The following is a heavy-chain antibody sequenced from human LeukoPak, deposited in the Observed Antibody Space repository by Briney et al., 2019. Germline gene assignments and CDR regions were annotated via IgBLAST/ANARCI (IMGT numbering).Heavy chain of an antibody. V-gene: IGHV3-9*01. D-gene: IGHD6-25*01. CDR2: TNWSSGNI. CDR3: AKGIAAAGPYYYYGMDV. Sequence: GRSLRLSCAASGFTFDDYAMHWVRQAPGKGLEWVSGTNWSSGNIGYADSVRGRFTISRDNAKNSLYLQMNSLRPEDTALYYCAKGIAAAGPYYYYGMDVWGQGTTVTVSS. CDR1: GFTFDDYA. J-gene: IGHJ6*02.